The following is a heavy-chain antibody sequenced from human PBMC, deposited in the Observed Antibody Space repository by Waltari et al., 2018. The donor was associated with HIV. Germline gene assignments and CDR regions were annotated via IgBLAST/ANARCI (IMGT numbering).Heavy chain of an antibody. D-gene: IGHD2-21*02. CDR2: IDTGNGNT. V-gene: IGHV1-3*04. CDR3: ARDLVVVTAIGPDAFDI. CDR1: GYTFINYA. J-gene: IGHJ3*02. Sequence: QVHLVQSGAEVKKPGASVKVSCKASGYTFINYAMHWVRQAPGQRLEWMGWIDTGNGNTKYSPDFQGRVSISRDTFASTVYLELRSLRSEDTALYYCARDLVVVTAIGPDAFDIWGQGTMVSLSS.